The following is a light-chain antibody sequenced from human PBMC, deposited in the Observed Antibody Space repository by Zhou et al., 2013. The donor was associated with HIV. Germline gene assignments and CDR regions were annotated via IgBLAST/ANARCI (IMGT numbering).Light chain of an antibody. CDR3: QQYASSPIT. V-gene: IGKV3-20*01. J-gene: IGKJ5*01. CDR1: RNIYNNY. Sequence: VLTQSPGTLSLSPGERATLSCRASRNIYNNYLAWYQQRPGQALRLLINVASSRATGIPDRFSGSGSGTDFMFTISRLEPEDFAVYYCQQYASSPITFGQGTRLEI. CDR2: VAS.